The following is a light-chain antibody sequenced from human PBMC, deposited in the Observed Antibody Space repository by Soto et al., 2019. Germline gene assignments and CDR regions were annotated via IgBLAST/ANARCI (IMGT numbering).Light chain of an antibody. CDR1: QSLLYSSNNKTY. CDR2: WAS. V-gene: IGKV4-1*01. J-gene: IGKJ2*01. Sequence: DIVMTQSPEFLAVPLGERATINCKSSQSLLYSSNNKTYLAWYQHRPGQSPKMLIFWASARESGVPDRFSGSGSEPEFTLSLSRLQAEDAGVYYCQQYYSDFFTFGQGTRLEIK. CDR3: QQYYSDFFT.